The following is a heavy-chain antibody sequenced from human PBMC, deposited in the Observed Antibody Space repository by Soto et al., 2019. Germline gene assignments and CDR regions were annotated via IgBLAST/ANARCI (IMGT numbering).Heavy chain of an antibody. J-gene: IGHJ4*02. V-gene: IGHV1-18*04. D-gene: IGHD2-2*01. Sequence: GASVKVSCKAYDFSFTSHGISWVRQAPGQGLEWKGWISLYNGNTNYAQQFQGRVTMTTDTSTSTAYMELRSLRSDDTAMYFCAIYHLELFRFDYWGQGTLVTVSS. CDR1: DFSFTSHG. CDR2: ISLYNGNT. CDR3: AIYHLELFRFDY.